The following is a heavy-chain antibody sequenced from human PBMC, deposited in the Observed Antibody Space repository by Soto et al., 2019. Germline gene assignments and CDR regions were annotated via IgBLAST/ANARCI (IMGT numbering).Heavy chain of an antibody. CDR2: IHPGDSDT. Sequence: PGESLKISCKGSGYSFSSYWIGWVRQMPGKGLEWMGIIHPGDSDTRYSPSFQGQVTISADKSISTAYLQWTSLEASDTAMYYCARLVRGGVVTNFEFWGQGTLVTVSS. CDR3: ARLVRGGVVTNFEF. J-gene: IGHJ4*02. V-gene: IGHV5-51*01. CDR1: GYSFSSYW. D-gene: IGHD3-10*01.